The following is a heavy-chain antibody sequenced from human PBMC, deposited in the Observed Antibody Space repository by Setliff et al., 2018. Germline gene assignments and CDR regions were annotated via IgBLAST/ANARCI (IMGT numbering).Heavy chain of an antibody. Sequence: SETLSLTCTVSGASVRTYYWTWIRQPPGKGLEWIGNIYGMGETKYHPSLKSRVTISLDKTKNAFSLRLTSVTAADTGVYFCARSVDPDVWGKGTTVTVAS. CDR2: IYGMGET. CDR1: GASVRTYY. V-gene: IGHV4-4*08. J-gene: IGHJ6*04. CDR3: ARSVDPDV.